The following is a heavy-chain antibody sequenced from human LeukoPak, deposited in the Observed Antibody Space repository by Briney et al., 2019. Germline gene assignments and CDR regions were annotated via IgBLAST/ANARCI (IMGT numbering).Heavy chain of an antibody. J-gene: IGHJ4*02. Sequence: PSETLSLTCAVSGGSISSSSHYWGWVRQPPGKGLEWIGSIYYSGRTYDNPSLKSRVTISVDTSNNQFSLKLRSVTAADTAVYYCARLLYDSRGYYYFDYWGQGTLVTVSS. V-gene: IGHV4-39*01. CDR2: IYYSGRT. CDR3: ARLLYDSRGYYYFDY. D-gene: IGHD3-22*01. CDR1: GGSISSSSHY.